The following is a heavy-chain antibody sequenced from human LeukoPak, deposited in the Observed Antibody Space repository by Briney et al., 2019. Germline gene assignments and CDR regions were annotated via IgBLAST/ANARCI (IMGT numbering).Heavy chain of an antibody. D-gene: IGHD2-15*01. V-gene: IGHV5-51*01. CDR2: IYPGDSDI. CDR1: GYSFTSSW. Sequence: GESLKISCEGSGYSFTSSWIGWVRQMPGKGLEWMGIIYPGDSDIRYSPSFQGQVTISADKSITTAYLQWGSLKASDTAIYCCARGLYCSGGSCRFDYWGQGTLVTVSS. CDR3: ARGLYCSGGSCRFDY. J-gene: IGHJ4*02.